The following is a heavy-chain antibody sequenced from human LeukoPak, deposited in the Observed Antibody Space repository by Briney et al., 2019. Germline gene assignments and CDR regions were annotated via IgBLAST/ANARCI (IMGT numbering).Heavy chain of an antibody. J-gene: IGHJ5*02. CDR3: ARLRSLTQFTFDP. Sequence: GESLKISCKGSGYSFTSYWIGWVRQMPGKVLEWMGIMYPGDSDTRYSPSFQGQVTISADKSISTAYLQWSSLKASDTAMYYCARLRSLTQFTFDPWGQGTLVTVSS. CDR2: MYPGDSDT. V-gene: IGHV5-51*01. CDR1: GYSFTSYW. D-gene: IGHD3-3*01.